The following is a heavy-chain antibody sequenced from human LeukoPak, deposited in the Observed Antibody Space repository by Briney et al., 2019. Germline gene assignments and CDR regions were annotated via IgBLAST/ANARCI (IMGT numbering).Heavy chain of an antibody. Sequence: SETLSLTCTVSGGSISGGTYHWGWFRQPPGKGLEWIGTIYYSGSTYYNPSLKSRVTISVDTSKNQFSLKLTSMIAADTAVYFCARPSTSFLYFDYWGQGTLVTVSS. V-gene: IGHV4-39*01. CDR3: ARPSTSFLYFDY. CDR1: GGSISGGTYH. J-gene: IGHJ4*02. CDR2: IYYSGST. D-gene: IGHD2/OR15-2a*01.